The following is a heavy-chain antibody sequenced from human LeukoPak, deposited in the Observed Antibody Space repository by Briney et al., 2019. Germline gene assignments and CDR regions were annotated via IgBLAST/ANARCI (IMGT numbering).Heavy chain of an antibody. V-gene: IGHV3-53*01. D-gene: IGHD2-21*01. J-gene: IGHJ4*02. CDR1: GFTVSNNY. Sequence: GGSLRLSCAASGFTVSNNYMSWVRQAPGKGLEWVSVIYSNSNTYYADSVKGRFTISRDNSKNTLYLQMNSLRAEDTAIYYCARGDWGGSDGICYQAYFDYWGQGTQGIVSS. CDR3: ARGDWGGSDGICYQAYFDY. CDR2: IYSNSNT.